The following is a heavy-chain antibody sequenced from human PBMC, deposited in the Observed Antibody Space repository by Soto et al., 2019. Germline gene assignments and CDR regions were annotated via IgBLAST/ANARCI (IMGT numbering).Heavy chain of an antibody. Sequence: SETLSLTCAVYGGSFSGYCWSWIRQPPGKGLEWIGEINHSGSTNYNPSLKSRVTISVDTSKNQFSLKLSSVTAADTAVYYCARGIRGWEIRGYYGMDVWGQGPTITFSS. CDR1: GGSFSGYC. V-gene: IGHV4-34*01. D-gene: IGHD1-26*01. J-gene: IGHJ6*02. CDR3: ARGIRGWEIRGYYGMDV. CDR2: INHSGST.